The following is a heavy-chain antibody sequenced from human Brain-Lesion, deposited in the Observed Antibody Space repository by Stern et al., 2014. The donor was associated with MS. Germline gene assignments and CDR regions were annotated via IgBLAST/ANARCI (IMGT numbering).Heavy chain of an antibody. V-gene: IGHV4-61*02. D-gene: IGHD2-2*01. J-gene: IGHJ6*02. CDR2: IFNSGRT. CDR1: GGSISSGGYY. Sequence: QVQLQESGPGLVKPSQTLSLSCTVSGGSISSGGYYWSWIRQPAGKGLEWIGRIFNSGRTSYNPPLKSRVTISIDPSKNQFSLRLNSRTAADTAVYYCARGRVVPGFQYYATDVWGQGTTVIVSS. CDR3: ARGRVVPGFQYYATDV.